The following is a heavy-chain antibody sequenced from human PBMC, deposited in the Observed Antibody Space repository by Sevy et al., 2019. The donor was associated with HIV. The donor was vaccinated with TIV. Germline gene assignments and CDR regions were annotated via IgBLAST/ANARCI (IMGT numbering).Heavy chain of an antibody. V-gene: IGHV3-30*02. J-gene: IGHJ4*02. Sequence: GGSLRLSCAASGFTFSSYGMQWVRQAPGKGLEWVSFIRYDGGNKDYADTVKGRITISRDNSKNMLYLQMNSLRAEDTAVYYCAKGSSYFDNWGQGTLVTVSS. D-gene: IGHD6-6*01. CDR3: AKGSSYFDN. CDR2: IRYDGGNK. CDR1: GFTFSSYG.